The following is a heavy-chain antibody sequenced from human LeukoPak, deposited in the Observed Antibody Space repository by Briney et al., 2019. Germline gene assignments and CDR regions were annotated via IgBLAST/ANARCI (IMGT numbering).Heavy chain of an antibody. J-gene: IGHJ5*02. CDR1: GGSISSYY. CDR2: IYYSGST. V-gene: IGHV4-59*01. D-gene: IGHD2-2*01. CDR3: ARVKCSSTSCYPSQDNWFDP. Sequence: SETQSLTCTVSGGSISSYYWSWIRQPPGKGLEWIGYIYYSGSTNYNPSLKSRVTISVDTSKNQFSLKLSSVTAADTAVYYCARVKCSSTSCYPSQDNWFDPWGQGTLVTVSS.